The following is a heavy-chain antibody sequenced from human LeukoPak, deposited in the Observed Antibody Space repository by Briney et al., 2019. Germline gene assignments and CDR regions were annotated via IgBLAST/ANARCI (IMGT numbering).Heavy chain of an antibody. CDR3: AREWGGGREFDY. CDR1: GGSISSSSYY. V-gene: IGHV4-39*07. J-gene: IGHJ4*02. Sequence: SETLSLTCTVSGGSISSSSYYWGWIRQPPGKGLEWIGSIYYSGSTYYNPSLKSRVTISVDTSKNQFSLKLSSVTAADTAVYYCAREWGGGREFDYWGQGTLVTVSS. D-gene: IGHD3-10*01. CDR2: IYYSGST.